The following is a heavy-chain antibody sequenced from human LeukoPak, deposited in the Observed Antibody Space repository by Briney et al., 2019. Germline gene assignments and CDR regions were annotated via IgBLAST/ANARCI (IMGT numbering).Heavy chain of an antibody. Sequence: PGGSLRLSCAASGFTFSSYAMSWVRQAPGKGLEWVSAISGSGGSTYYADSVKGRFTISRDNSKNTLYLQMNSLRAEDTAVYYCAKGRGTSGYDPHAFDIWGQGTMVTVSS. J-gene: IGHJ3*02. CDR2: ISGSGGST. V-gene: IGHV3-23*01. CDR1: GFTFSSYA. D-gene: IGHD5-12*01. CDR3: AKGRGTSGYDPHAFDI.